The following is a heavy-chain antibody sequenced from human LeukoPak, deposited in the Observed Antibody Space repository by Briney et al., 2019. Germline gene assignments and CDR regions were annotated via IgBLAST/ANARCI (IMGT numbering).Heavy chain of an antibody. J-gene: IGHJ4*02. CDR2: ISWNSGSI. CDR1: GFTFDDYA. D-gene: IGHD3-9*01. CDR3: AKSYHDILTGYYFDY. Sequence: PGGSLRLSCAASGFTFDDYAMHWVRQAPGKGLEWVSGISWNSGSIGYADSVKGRFTISRDNAKNSLYLQMNSLRAEDTALYYCAKSYHDILTGYYFDYWGQGTLVTVSS. V-gene: IGHV3-9*01.